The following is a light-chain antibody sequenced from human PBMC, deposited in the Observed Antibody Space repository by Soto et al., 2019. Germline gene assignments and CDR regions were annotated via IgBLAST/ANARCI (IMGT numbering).Light chain of an antibody. Sequence: DIQMTQSPSSLSASVGDRVTITCRASQGIGNYLAWYQQKPGKVPNLLIYAASTLQSGDPSRFSGSGSGTYFTLTISSLPPEDVATYYCQRYNSALVFTFGPGTKVDIK. CDR3: QRYNSALVFT. V-gene: IGKV1-27*01. CDR1: QGIGNY. CDR2: AAS. J-gene: IGKJ3*01.